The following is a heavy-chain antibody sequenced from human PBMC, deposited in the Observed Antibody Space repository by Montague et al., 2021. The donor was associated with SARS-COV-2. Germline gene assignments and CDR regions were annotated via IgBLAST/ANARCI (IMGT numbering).Heavy chain of an antibody. J-gene: IGHJ3*02. D-gene: IGHD3-10*01. CDR1: GGSITRNHY. CDR3: ARPLVRGVPKAFDI. Sequence: SETLSLTCTASGGSITRNHYWGWIRQPPGKGLGWVGNIYYSGTTFINPSLESRVTISVDASKNQFSLNLTSVTAADTAVYYCARPLVRGVPKAFDIWGQGALVIVSS. V-gene: IGHV4-39*01. CDR2: IYYSGTT.